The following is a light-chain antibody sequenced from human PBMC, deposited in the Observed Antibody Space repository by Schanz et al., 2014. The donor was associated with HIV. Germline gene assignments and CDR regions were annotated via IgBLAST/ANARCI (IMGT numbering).Light chain of an antibody. V-gene: IGLV2-14*03. CDR3: AAWDDSLNGWV. CDR1: SSDVGHYDY. Sequence: QSVLTQPPSVSGSLGQSITISCTGTSSDVGHYDYVSWYQQHPGKAPKLMIYDVTNRPSGVSNRFSGSKSGTSASLAISGLQSEDEVDYYCAAWDDSLNGWVFGGGTKLTVL. J-gene: IGLJ3*02. CDR2: DVT.